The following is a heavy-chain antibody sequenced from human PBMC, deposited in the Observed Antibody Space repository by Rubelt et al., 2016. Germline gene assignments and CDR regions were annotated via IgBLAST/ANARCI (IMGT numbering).Heavy chain of an antibody. CDR1: GGSISSSSYY. J-gene: IGHJ4*02. Sequence: QVQLQESGPGLVKPSETLSLTCTVSGGSISSSSYYWGWIRQSPGKGLEWIGSIYYSGSTYYNPSLKSRVTISVDTSKNQFSLKLSSVTAADTAVYYCAREDSGIDYWGQGTLVTVSS. D-gene: IGHD1-26*01. V-gene: IGHV4-39*07. CDR2: IYYSGST. CDR3: AREDSGIDY.